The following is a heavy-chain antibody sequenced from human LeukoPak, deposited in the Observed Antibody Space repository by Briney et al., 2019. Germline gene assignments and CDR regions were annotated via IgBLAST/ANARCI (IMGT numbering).Heavy chain of an antibody. J-gene: IGHJ3*02. CDR2: INHSGST. CDR1: GGSFSGYY. CDR3: ARVNDSDAFDI. V-gene: IGHV4-34*01. D-gene: IGHD2-15*01. Sequence: NSSETLSLTCAVYGGSFSGYYWSWIRQPPGKGLEWIGEINHSGSTNYNPSLKSRVTISVDTSKNQFSLKLSSVTAADTAVYYCARVNDSDAFDIWGQGTMVTVSS.